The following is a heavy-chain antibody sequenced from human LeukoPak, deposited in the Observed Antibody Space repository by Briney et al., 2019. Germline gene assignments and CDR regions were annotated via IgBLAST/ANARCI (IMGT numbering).Heavy chain of an antibody. CDR1: GGSITTTNW. CDR3: TRESGAFSPFGF. Sequence: PSETLSLTCAVSGGSITTTNWWSWVRQPPGKGLEWIGEVHPNGATNYNPSLESRFSMPIDKSNNHLSLEVTSVTAADTAMYYCTRESGAFSPFGFWGQGTLVTVSS. CDR2: VHPNGAT. V-gene: IGHV4-4*02. D-gene: IGHD1-26*01. J-gene: IGHJ4*02.